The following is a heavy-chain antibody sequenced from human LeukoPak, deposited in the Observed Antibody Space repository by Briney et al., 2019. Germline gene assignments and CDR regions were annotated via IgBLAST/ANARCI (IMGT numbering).Heavy chain of an antibody. CDR3: AREHRGRDGYTLDY. D-gene: IGHD5-24*01. J-gene: IGHJ4*02. Sequence: SETLSLTCTVSGASIVRDYWSWVRQPPGTGLQWIGYVYETGSRNYNPSLERRVSISLDRSKNQFSLRLDSVSAADTAMYYCAREHRGRDGYTLDYWGQGILVTVSS. CDR1: GASIVRDY. CDR2: VYETGSR. V-gene: IGHV4-59*12.